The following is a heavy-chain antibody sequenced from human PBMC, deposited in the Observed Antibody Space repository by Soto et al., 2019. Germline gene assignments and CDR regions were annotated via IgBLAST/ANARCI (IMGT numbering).Heavy chain of an antibody. D-gene: IGHD3-3*01. Sequence: GGSLRLSCAASGFTFSNAWMSWVRQAPGKGLEWVGRIKRKTDGGTTDYAAPVKGRFTISRDDSKNTLYLQMNSLKTEDTAVYYCTTSYDFWSGYFDYWGQGTLVTVSS. CDR2: IKRKTDGGTT. V-gene: IGHV3-15*01. J-gene: IGHJ4*02. CDR3: TTSYDFWSGYFDY. CDR1: GFTFSNAW.